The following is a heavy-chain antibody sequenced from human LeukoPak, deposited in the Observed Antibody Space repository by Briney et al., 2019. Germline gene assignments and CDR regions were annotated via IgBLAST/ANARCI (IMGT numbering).Heavy chain of an antibody. CDR3: ARDQITMVRGVAFDY. Sequence: GGSLRLSCAASGFTFSSYSMNWVRQAPGKGLEWVSSISSSSSYIYYADSVKGRFTISRDNAKNSLYLQMNSLRAEDTAVYYCARDQITMVRGVAFDYWGQGTLVTVSS. CDR1: GFTFSSYS. J-gene: IGHJ4*02. D-gene: IGHD3-10*01. V-gene: IGHV3-21*01. CDR2: ISSSSSYI.